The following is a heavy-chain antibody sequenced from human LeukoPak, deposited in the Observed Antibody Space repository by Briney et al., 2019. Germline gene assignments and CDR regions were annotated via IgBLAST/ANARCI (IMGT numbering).Heavy chain of an antibody. V-gene: IGHV1-3*04. CDR3: ARGAAAGPFGY. Sequence: ASVKVSCKASGYTFTNYAMHWVRQAPGQRLEWMGWINTGGDTAYSQRFQGRVTITADKSTSTAYMELSSLRSEDTAVYYCARGAAAGPFGYWGQGTLVTVSS. CDR1: GYTFTNYA. D-gene: IGHD6-13*01. J-gene: IGHJ4*02. CDR2: INTGGDT.